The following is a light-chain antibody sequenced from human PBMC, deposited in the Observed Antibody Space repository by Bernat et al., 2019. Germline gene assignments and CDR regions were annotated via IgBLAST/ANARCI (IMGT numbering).Light chain of an antibody. J-gene: IGKJ1*01. CDR1: RSLLHSNGKTY. CDR2: DVS. V-gene: IGKV2D-29*01. CDR3: MQTTVLPPT. Sequence: IVMTQTPVSLSVTPGQSASISCRSSRSLLHSNGKTYLSWYLQKPGKPPQLLIYDVSYRFSGVPDRVSGSGSGTDFTLKISRAEAEDVGVYSCMQTTVLPPTFGQGTKVEI.